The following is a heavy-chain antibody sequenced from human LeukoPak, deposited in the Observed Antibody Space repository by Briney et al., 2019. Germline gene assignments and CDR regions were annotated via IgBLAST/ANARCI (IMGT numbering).Heavy chain of an antibody. V-gene: IGHV4-34*01. Sequence: SETLSLTCAVYGGCFSGYCWSWIRQPPGKGLDWIGGVNHSGSPNYNPSLKSRVTISVDTSKNQFSLKLSSVTAADTAVYYCARDRHIDCGGDCYSGFDPWGQGTLVTVSP. D-gene: IGHD2-21*02. CDR3: ARDRHIDCGGDCYSGFDP. CDR1: GGCFSGYC. J-gene: IGHJ5*02. CDR2: VNHSGSP.